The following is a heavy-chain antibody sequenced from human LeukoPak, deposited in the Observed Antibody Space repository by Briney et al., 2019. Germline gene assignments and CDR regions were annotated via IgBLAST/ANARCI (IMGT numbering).Heavy chain of an antibody. Sequence: GASVKVSCKVSGYTLAELSMHWVRQAPGKGLEWMGGFDPEDGETIYAQKFQGRVTMTEDTSTDTAYMELSSLRSEDTAVYYRAIRATDAFDIWGQGTMVTVSS. CDR2: FDPEDGET. V-gene: IGHV1-24*01. J-gene: IGHJ3*02. CDR1: GYTLAELS. CDR3: AIRATDAFDI.